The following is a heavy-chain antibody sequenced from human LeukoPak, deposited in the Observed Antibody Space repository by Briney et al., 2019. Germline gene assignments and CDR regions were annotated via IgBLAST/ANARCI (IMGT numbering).Heavy chain of an antibody. D-gene: IGHD3-22*01. J-gene: IGHJ4*02. CDR1: GGSFSGYY. V-gene: IGHV4-34*01. Sequence: SETLSLTCAVYGGSFSGYYWSWIRQPPGEGLEWIGEINHSGSTNYNPSLKSRVTISVDTSKNQFSLKLSSVTAADTAVYYCAAFLLGHYYDSSGYYKPGLDGFDYWGQGTLVTVSS. CDR2: INHSGST. CDR3: AAFLLGHYYDSSGYYKPGLDGFDY.